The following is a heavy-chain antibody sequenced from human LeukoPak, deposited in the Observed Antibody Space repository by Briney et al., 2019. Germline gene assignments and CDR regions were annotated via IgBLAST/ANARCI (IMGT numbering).Heavy chain of an antibody. CDR3: AREDTTGLTDF. D-gene: IGHD1-1*01. J-gene: IGHJ4*02. CDR1: GGSFSGYY. CDR2: INHSGST. V-gene: IGHV4-34*01. Sequence: PSETLSLTCAVYGGSFSGYYWSWIRQPPGKGLEWIGEINHSGSTNYNPSLKSRVTISADMSKNQFSLKLSSVTAADTAVYYCAREDTTGLTDFWGQGTLVTVSS.